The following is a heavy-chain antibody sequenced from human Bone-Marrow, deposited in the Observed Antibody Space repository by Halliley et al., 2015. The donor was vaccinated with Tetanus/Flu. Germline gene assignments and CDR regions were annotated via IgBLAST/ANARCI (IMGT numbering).Heavy chain of an antibody. V-gene: IGHV3-30*03. Sequence: PGKGLEWVAAISFDGSTDYADFVKGRFTISRDNSKNTLFLQMDSLRPEDTAVYFCAAASSKVDRWGQGTLVSVSS. CDR2: ISFDGST. CDR3: AAASSKVDR. D-gene: IGHD2-15*01. J-gene: IGHJ5*02.